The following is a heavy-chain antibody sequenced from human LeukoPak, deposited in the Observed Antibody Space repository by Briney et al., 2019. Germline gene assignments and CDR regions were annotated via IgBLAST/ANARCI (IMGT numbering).Heavy chain of an antibody. CDR3: AAIRFLEWLLGGFDP. V-gene: IGHV1-24*01. D-gene: IGHD3-3*01. Sequence: ASVKVSCKVSGYTLTELSMHWVRQAPGKGLEWMGGFDPEDGETIYAQKFQGRVTMTEDTSTDTAYKELSSLRSEVTAVYYCAAIRFLEWLLGGFDPWGQGTLVTVSS. CDR1: GYTLTELS. J-gene: IGHJ5*02. CDR2: FDPEDGET.